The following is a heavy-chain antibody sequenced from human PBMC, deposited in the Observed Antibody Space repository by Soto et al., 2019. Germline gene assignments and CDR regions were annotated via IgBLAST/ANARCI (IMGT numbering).Heavy chain of an antibody. V-gene: IGHV4-59*01. D-gene: IGHD5-18*01. J-gene: IGHJ4*02. CDR3: AGVDTAMVNPDY. Sequence: QVQLQESGPGLVKPSETLSLTCTVSGGSISSYYWSWIRQPPGKGLEWIGYIYYSGSTNYNPSLKSRVTISVDTSKNQFSLKLSSVTAADTAVYYCAGVDTAMVNPDYWGQGTLVTVSS. CDR1: GGSISSYY. CDR2: IYYSGST.